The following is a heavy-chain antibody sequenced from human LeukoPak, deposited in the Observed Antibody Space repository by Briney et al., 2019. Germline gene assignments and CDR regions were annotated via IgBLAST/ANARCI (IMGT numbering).Heavy chain of an antibody. Sequence: KPSETLSLTCAVYGGSFSGYYWSWIRQPPGKGLEWIGEINHSGGTNYNPSLKSRVTISVDTSKNQFSLKLSSVTAADTAVYYCARGRGWLPTDYWGQGTLVTVSS. D-gene: IGHD5-24*01. J-gene: IGHJ4*02. CDR3: ARGRGWLPTDY. CDR2: INHSGGT. V-gene: IGHV4-34*01. CDR1: GGSFSGYY.